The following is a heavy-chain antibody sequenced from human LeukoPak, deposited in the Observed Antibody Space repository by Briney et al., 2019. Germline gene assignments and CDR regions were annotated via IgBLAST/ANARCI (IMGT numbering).Heavy chain of an antibody. D-gene: IGHD3-22*01. J-gene: IGHJ4*02. V-gene: IGHV4-59*01. CDR1: DDSITMYY. CDR2: VDHTGST. Sequence: SETLSLTCSVSDDSITMYYWTWIRQPPGKGLEWIGYVDHTGSTNFNPSLNGRVSISRDTTNNLFSLRLRSVTAADTAVYYCARTYYYDSSGPYYWGQGTLVTVSS. CDR3: ARTYYYDSSGPYY.